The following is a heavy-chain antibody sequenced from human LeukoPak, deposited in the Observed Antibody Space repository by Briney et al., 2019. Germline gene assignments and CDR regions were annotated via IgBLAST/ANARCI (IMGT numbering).Heavy chain of an antibody. V-gene: IGHV3-74*01. CDR1: GFTFSSYW. J-gene: IGHJ4*02. D-gene: IGHD1-26*01. CDR3: ARVQLGVGADG. Sequence: GGSLRLSCAASGFTFSSYWMHWVRQAPGNGLVWASRINRDGRFTTYAGSVKGRLTISRDNAKNMLYLQMNSLRAEDTAVYYCARVQLGVGADGWGQGTLVTVSS. CDR2: INRDGRFT.